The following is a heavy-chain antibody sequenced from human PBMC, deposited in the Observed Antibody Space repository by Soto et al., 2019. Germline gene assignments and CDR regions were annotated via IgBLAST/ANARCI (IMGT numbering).Heavy chain of an antibody. CDR1: GFTFSGSA. V-gene: IGHV3-73*01. Sequence: GGSLRLSCAASGFTFSGSAMHWVRQASGRGLEWIGHIRTKPNNYATAYAASLRGRFTISRDDSESTAYLHMSSLHPEDTAVYYCTRLFAYGDAFNVWGQGTMVTVSS. CDR2: IRTKPNNYAT. J-gene: IGHJ3*01. D-gene: IGHD4-17*01. CDR3: TRLFAYGDAFNV.